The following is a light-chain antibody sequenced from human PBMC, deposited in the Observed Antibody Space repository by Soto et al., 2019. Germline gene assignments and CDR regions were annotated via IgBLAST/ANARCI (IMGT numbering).Light chain of an antibody. CDR3: QQYGSSRLT. J-gene: IGKJ4*01. V-gene: IGKV3-20*01. CDR1: QSVSSSF. CDR2: GAS. Sequence: ESVLTQSPGTLSLPPGERATLSCRASQSVSSSFLTWYQQKPGQAPRLLIYGASSRATGIPDRFSGSGSGTDFTLTISRLEPEDFAVYYCQQYGSSRLTFGGGTKVDI.